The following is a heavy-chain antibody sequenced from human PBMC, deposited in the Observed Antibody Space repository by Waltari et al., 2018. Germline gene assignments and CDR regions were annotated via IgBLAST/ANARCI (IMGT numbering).Heavy chain of an antibody. CDR3: ARAKLYDFWSGYHYYYYMDV. CDR1: GGSISSYY. J-gene: IGHJ6*03. Sequence: QVQLQESGPGLVKPSEPLPLTCTVSGGSISSYYWSWIRQPAGKGLEWIGRIYTSGSTNYNPSLKSRVTMSVDTSKNQFSLKLSSVTAADTAVYYCARAKLYDFWSGYHYYYYMDVWGKGTTVTISS. V-gene: IGHV4-4*07. D-gene: IGHD3-3*01. CDR2: IYTSGST.